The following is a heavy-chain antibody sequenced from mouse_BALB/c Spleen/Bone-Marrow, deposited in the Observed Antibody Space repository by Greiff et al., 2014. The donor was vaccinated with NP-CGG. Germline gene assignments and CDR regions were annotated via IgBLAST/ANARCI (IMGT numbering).Heavy chain of an antibody. CDR1: GFSLTNYG. Sequence: VQLQESGTGLVAPSQSLSITCTVSGFSLTNYGVSWVRQPPGKDLEWLGVIWGDGSTNYHSALISRLSISKDNSKSQVFLKLNRLQTEDTATYCYAKQNYYRYDYAMDYWGQGTSVTVSS. CDR3: AKQNYYRYDYAMDY. V-gene: IGHV2-3*01. J-gene: IGHJ4*01. CDR2: IWGDGST. D-gene: IGHD2-14*01.